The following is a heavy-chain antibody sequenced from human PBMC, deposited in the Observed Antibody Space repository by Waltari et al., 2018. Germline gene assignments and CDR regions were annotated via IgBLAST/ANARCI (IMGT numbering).Heavy chain of an antibody. J-gene: IGHJ4*02. CDR2: INPNSGGT. D-gene: IGHD3-10*01. CDR3: ARDHAAYYYGSGSYYNVDY. V-gene: IGHV1-2*02. CDR1: GYTFTGYY. Sequence: QVQLVQSGAEVKTPGASVKVSCKASGYTFTGYYMHWVRQAPGQGLEWMGWINPNSGGTNDAQKFQGRVTMTRDTSISTAYMELSRLRSDDTAVYYCARDHAAYYYGSGSYYNVDYWGQGTLVTVSS.